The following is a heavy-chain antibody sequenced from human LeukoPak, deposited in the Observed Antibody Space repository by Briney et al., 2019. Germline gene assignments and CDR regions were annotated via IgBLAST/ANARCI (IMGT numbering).Heavy chain of an antibody. D-gene: IGHD5-12*01. CDR3: ARDQVYSGYYNTLDY. V-gene: IGHV1-3*03. J-gene: IGHJ4*02. CDR2: INAGNGNT. CDR1: GYTFTSYA. Sequence: ASVKVSCKASGYTFTSYAMHWVRQAPGQRLEWMGWINAGNGNTKYSQEFQGRVTITRDTSASTAYMELSSLRSEDMAVYYCARDQVYSGYYNTLDYWGQGTLVTVSS.